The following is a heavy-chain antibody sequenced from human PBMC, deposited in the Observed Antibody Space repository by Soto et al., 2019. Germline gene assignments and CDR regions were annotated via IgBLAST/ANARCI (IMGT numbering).Heavy chain of an antibody. Sequence: SETLSLTCAVYGGSFSGYYWSWIRQPPGKGLEWIGEINHSGSTNYNPSLKSRVTISVDTSKNQFSLKLSSVTAADTAVYYCARGKGRGYYGSGKAAWFDPWGQGTLVTVSS. CDR2: INHSGST. CDR3: ARGKGRGYYGSGKAAWFDP. V-gene: IGHV4-34*01. CDR1: GGSFSGYY. J-gene: IGHJ5*02. D-gene: IGHD3-10*01.